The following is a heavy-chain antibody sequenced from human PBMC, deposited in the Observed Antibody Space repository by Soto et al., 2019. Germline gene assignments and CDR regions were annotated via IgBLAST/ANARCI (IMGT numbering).Heavy chain of an antibody. D-gene: IGHD4-17*01. J-gene: IGHJ4*02. CDR1: GFTFSSYS. Sequence: GGSLRLSCAASGFTFSSYSMNWVRQAPGKGLEWVSYIISIISTIYYADSVKGRFTISRDNAKNSLYLQMNSLRAEDTAVYYCARDLNYGLFDYWGQGTLVTVSS. CDR3: ARDLNYGLFDY. V-gene: IGHV3-48*01. CDR2: IISIISTI.